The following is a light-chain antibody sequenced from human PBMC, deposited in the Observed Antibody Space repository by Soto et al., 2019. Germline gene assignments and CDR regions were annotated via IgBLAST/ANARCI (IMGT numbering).Light chain of an antibody. CDR2: DAS. V-gene: IGKV3-15*01. Sequence: EIVLTQSPATLSLSPGERATLSCRASQRVSRHLAWYQQKPGQAPRLLIYDASTRATGIPARISGSGSGTEFTLTISSLQSEDFAVYYCQQYKNWRTLGQGTKVDIK. CDR3: QQYKNWRT. J-gene: IGKJ1*01. CDR1: QRVSRH.